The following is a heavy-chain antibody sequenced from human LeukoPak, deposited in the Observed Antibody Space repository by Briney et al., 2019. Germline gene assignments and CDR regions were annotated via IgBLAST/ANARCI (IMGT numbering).Heavy chain of an antibody. CDR2: ISSSSSYI. CDR1: GFTFSSYS. J-gene: IGHJ4*02. V-gene: IGHV3-21*01. CDR3: ARDRSGWTIDY. D-gene: IGHD6-19*01. Sequence: GGSLRLSRAASGFTFSSYSMNWVRQAPGKGLEWVSSISSSSSYIYYADSVKGRFTISRDNAKNSLYLQMNSLRAEDTAVYYCARDRSGWTIDYWGQGTLVTVSS.